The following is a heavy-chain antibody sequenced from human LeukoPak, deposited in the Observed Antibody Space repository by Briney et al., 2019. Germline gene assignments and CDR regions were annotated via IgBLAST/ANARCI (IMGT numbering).Heavy chain of an antibody. J-gene: IGHJ6*02. D-gene: IGHD4-17*01. V-gene: IGHV4-4*02. CDR3: ARDRRYGDYDYYYYGMDV. Sequence: SETLSLTCAVSGDSISSSNWWSWVRQPPGKGLEWIGQIYHSGSTYYNPSLKSRVTISVDTSKNQFSLKLSSVTAADTAVYYCARDRRYGDYDYYYYGMDVWGQGTTVTVSS. CDR2: IYHSGST. CDR1: GDSISSSNW.